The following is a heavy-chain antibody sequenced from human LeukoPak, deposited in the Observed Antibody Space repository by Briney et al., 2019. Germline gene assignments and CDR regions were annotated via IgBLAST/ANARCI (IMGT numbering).Heavy chain of an antibody. CDR1: GSTFINSA. V-gene: IGHV1-58*02. CDR2: IAVGSGNT. D-gene: IGHD6-19*01. Sequence: SVTVSCKASGSTFINSAMQWVRQARGQRPEWIGWIAVGSGNTNYAQKFLERVTITRDISTTTAHLELSGLRSEDTAVYYCAADLIAVAGSWYWGQGTLVTVSS. J-gene: IGHJ4*02. CDR3: AADLIAVAGSWY.